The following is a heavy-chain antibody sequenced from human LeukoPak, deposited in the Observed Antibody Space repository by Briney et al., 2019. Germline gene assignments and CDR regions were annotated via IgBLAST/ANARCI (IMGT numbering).Heavy chain of an antibody. D-gene: IGHD2-2*02. V-gene: IGHV3-23*01. CDR3: ARMPNRCSTISCYIDS. Sequence: PGGSLRLACAASGFTFRSDWMSWVRQAPGKGLEWVSIISGNGDSTYSADSVRGRFTISRDNSKNTFYLQMNTLRAEDTAVYYCARMPNRCSTISCYIDSWGQGTLVTVS. CDR1: GFTFRSDW. J-gene: IGHJ4*02. CDR2: ISGNGDST.